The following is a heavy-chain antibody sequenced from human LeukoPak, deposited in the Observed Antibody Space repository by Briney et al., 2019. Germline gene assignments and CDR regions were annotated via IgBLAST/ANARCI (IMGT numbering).Heavy chain of an antibody. Sequence: QSGGSLRLSCTASGFTFGDYTMSWFRQAPGKGLEWVGFIRGKAYGGTTEYAASVKGRFTISRDDSKSIAYLQMNSLKTEDTAVYYCTRDGYDSSGYWPNYFDYWGQGTLVTVSS. V-gene: IGHV3-49*03. CDR3: TRDGYDSSGYWPNYFDY. CDR1: GFTFGDYT. CDR2: IRGKAYGGTT. J-gene: IGHJ4*02. D-gene: IGHD3-22*01.